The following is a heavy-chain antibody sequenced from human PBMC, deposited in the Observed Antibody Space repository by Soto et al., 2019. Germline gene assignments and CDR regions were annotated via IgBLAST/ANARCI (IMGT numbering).Heavy chain of an antibody. J-gene: IGHJ5*02. CDR3: ARINWSTRGSSSDT. V-gene: IGHV3-53*01. CDR1: GSNVAGKY. Sequence: PGGSLRLSCAASGSNVAGKYMSWVRQAPGKGLEWVSVFYSGGQIYYSDSVKGRFTISIDNSKNTVILDMNALRAEDTATYYCARINWSTRGSSSDTWGQGTLVTVSS. CDR2: FYSGGQI. D-gene: IGHD1-20*01.